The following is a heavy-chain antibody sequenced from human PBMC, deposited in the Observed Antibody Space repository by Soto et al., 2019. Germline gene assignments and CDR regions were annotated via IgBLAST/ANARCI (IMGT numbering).Heavy chain of an antibody. V-gene: IGHV3-20*04. Sequence: EVQLVESGGGVVRPGGSLRLSCAASGFGFDEYGMSWVHQGPGKGLEWVSGINRHGDSTGYADSVKGRVTISRDNAKNSLYLQMNSLKAEDTAVYYCARDHRWGYEYGDYGDSWGQGTLVTVSS. CDR2: INRHGDST. CDR1: GFGFDEYG. CDR3: ARDHRWGYEYGDYGDS. J-gene: IGHJ4*02. D-gene: IGHD4-17*01.